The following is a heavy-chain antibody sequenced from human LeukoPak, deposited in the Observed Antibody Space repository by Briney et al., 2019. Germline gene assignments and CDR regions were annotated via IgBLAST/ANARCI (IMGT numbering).Heavy chain of an antibody. CDR2: IYYSGTT. J-gene: IGHJ6*02. CDR3: AREDPRTKVPEGMDV. V-gene: IGHV4-59*01. D-gene: IGHD4/OR15-4a*01. CDR1: GGSISHYY. Sequence: SETLSLTCTVSGGSISHYYWSWIRQPPGKGLEWIGYIYYSGTTDYNPSLKSRVTISVDTSKNQFSLKLNSVTAADTAVYYCAREDPRTKVPEGMDVWGQGTTVTVSS.